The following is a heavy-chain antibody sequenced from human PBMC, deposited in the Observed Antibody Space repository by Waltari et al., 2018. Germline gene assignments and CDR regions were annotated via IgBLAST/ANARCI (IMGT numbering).Heavy chain of an antibody. J-gene: IGHJ6*02. V-gene: IGHV4-59*11. CDR1: GGSISSHY. CDR2: IYYSGST. Sequence: QVQLQESGPGLVKPSETLSLTCTVSGGSISSHYWSWIRQPPGKGLEWIGYIYYSGSTNYNPSLKSRVTISVDTSKNQFSLKLSSVTAADTAVYYCARGSFTVTTYYYYYGMDVWGQGTTVTVSS. D-gene: IGHD4-17*01. CDR3: ARGSFTVTTYYYYYGMDV.